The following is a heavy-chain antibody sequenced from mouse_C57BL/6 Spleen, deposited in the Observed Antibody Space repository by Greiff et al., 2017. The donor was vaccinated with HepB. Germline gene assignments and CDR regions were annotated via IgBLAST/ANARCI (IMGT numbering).Heavy chain of an antibody. CDR1: GFSFNTYA. D-gene: IGHD2-2*01. CDR2: IRSKSNNYAT. CDR3: VRQGLPLAMDY. J-gene: IGHJ4*01. Sequence: EVKLVESGGGLVQPKGSLKLSCAASGFSFNTYAMNWVRQAPGKGLEWVARIRSKSNNYATYYADSVKDRFTISRDDSESMLYLQMNNLKTEDTAVYYCVRQGLPLAMDYWGQGTSVTVSS. V-gene: IGHV10-1*01.